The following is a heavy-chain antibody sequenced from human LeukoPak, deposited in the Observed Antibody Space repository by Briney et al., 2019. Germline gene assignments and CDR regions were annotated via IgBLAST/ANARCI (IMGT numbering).Heavy chain of an antibody. V-gene: IGHV3-30-3*01. D-gene: IGHD6-13*01. CDR3: ARVMGRPASIAAAGTFDY. CDR1: GFTFSSYA. Sequence: PGGSLRLSCAASGFTFSSYAMHWVRQAPGKGLEWVAVISYDGSNKYYADSVKGRFTISRDNSKNTLYLQMNSLRAEDTAVYYCARVMGRPASIAAAGTFDYWGQGTLVTVSS. J-gene: IGHJ4*02. CDR2: ISYDGSNK.